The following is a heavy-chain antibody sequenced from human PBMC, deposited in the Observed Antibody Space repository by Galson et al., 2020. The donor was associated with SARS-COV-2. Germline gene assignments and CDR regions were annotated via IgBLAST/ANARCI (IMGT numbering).Heavy chain of an antibody. Sequence: LSLTCAASGFTFSHYEMNWVRQAPGKGLEWILYINAGGGLIYYADSVKGRFTVSRDNAKNSLFLQMNSLRGEDTGVYYCAREEMDCGGDCFLAWGQGTLVTVSS. CDR3: AREEMDCGGDCFLA. CDR1: GFTFSHYE. CDR2: INAGGGLI. D-gene: IGHD2-21*02. J-gene: IGHJ5*02. V-gene: IGHV3-48*03.